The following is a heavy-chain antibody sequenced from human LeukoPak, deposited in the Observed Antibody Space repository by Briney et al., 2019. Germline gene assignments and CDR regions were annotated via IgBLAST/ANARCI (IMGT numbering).Heavy chain of an antibody. V-gene: IGHV3-66*01. CDR2: IYSGGST. Sequence: GGSLRLSCAASGFTVSSNYMSWVRQAPGKGLEWVPVIYSGGSTYYADSVKGRFTISRDNSKNTLYLQMNSLRGEDTAVYYCARDSGRHGYKKTRRKLDYWGQGTLVTVSS. D-gene: IGHD5-24*01. CDR3: ARDSGRHGYKKTRRKLDY. CDR1: GFTVSSNY. J-gene: IGHJ4*02.